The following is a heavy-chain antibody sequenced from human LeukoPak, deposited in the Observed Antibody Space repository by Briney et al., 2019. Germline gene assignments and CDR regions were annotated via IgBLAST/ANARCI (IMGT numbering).Heavy chain of an antibody. V-gene: IGHV1-18*01. D-gene: IGHD1-1*01. CDR2: ISTHNGNT. CDR3: ARDVPGSIGTTARFDP. CDR1: GYTFTSYG. J-gene: IGHJ5*02. Sequence: GASVKVSCKASGYTFTSYGISWMRQAPGQGLEWMGWISTHNGNTNYAPKFQGRVTMTTDKSTSTTYMELRSLTSDDTAVYYCARDVPGSIGTTARFDPWGQGTLVTVSS.